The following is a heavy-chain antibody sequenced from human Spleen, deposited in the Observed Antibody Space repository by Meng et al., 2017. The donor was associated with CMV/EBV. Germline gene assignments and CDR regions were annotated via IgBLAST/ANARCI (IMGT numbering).Heavy chain of an antibody. J-gene: IGHJ4*02. V-gene: IGHV3-7*01. D-gene: IGHD3-3*01. CDR3: ARGAPYYDFWSGYLGDY. Sequence: GESLKISCVVSGFTFSSYSMNWVRQAPGKGLEWVANIKQDGSEKYYVDSVKGRFTISRDNAKNSLYLQMNSLRAEDTAVYYCARGAPYYDFWSGYLGDYWGQGTLVTVSS. CDR1: GFTFSSYS. CDR2: IKQDGSEK.